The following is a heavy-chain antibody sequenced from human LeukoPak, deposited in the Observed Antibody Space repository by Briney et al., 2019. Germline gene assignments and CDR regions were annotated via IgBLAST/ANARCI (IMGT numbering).Heavy chain of an antibody. Sequence: GGSLRLSCAASGFTFSSYSMNWVPQAPGKGLEWVSSISSSSSYIYYENSEKGRFTITRDNAKNSLYLQMNSLRAEDTAVYYCARDRDAVTPWYFDYWGQGTLVTVSS. CDR3: ARDRDAVTPWYFDY. D-gene: IGHD4-17*01. CDR1: GFTFSSYS. J-gene: IGHJ4*02. CDR2: ISSSSSYI. V-gene: IGHV3-21*01.